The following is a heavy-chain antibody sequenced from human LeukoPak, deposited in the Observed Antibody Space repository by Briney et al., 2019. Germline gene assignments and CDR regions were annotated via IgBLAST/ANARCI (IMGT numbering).Heavy chain of an antibody. CDR2: ISYDGSNK. D-gene: IGHD2-15*01. Sequence: PGGSLRLSCAASGFTFSSYAMHWVRQAPGKGLKWVAVISYDGSNKYYADSVKGRVTISRDNSKNTLYLQMNSLRAEDTAVYYCATYCSGGSCYHRPDYWGQGNLVTVSS. J-gene: IGHJ4*02. CDR1: GFTFSSYA. V-gene: IGHV3-30*04. CDR3: ATYCSGGSCYHRPDY.